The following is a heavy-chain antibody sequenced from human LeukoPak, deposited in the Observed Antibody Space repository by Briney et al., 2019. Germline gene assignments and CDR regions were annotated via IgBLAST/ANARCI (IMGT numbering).Heavy chain of an antibody. D-gene: IGHD2-2*01. V-gene: IGHV3-43*01. CDR3: AKDKEDCSSTSCYRYFDY. CDR1: GFTFDDYT. J-gene: IGHJ4*02. Sequence: PGGSLRLSCAASGFTFDDYTMHWVRRAPGKGLEWVSLISWDGGSTCYADSVKGRFTISRDNSKNSLYLQMNSLRTEDTALYYCAKDKEDCSSTSCYRYFDYWGQGALVTVSS. CDR2: ISWDGGST.